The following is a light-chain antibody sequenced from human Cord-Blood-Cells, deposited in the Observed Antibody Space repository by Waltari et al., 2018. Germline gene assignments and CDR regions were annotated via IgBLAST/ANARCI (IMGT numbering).Light chain of an antibody. V-gene: IGLV2-11*01. Sequence: QSALTQPRSVSGSPGQSVTISCTGTSSDVGGYNYVSWYQQHPGKAPKLMIDDVSKRPAGVPDRFSGSKSGNTASLTISGLQAEDEADYYCCSYAGSYTWVFGGWTKLTVL. CDR1: SSDVGGYNY. CDR2: DVS. J-gene: IGLJ3*02. CDR3: CSYAGSYTWV.